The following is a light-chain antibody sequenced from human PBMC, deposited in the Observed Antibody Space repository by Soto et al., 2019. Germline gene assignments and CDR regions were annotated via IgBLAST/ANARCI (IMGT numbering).Light chain of an antibody. CDR1: SSDIGGYNY. CDR3: SSFVGSNQGI. Sequence: QSALTQPPSASGSPGQTVTISCTGTSSDIGGYNYVSWYQHHPGKAPKLVIFEVTKRPSGVPDRFSGSKSGNTASLTVSGLQAEDEADYYCSSFVGSNQGIFGTVTKLTVL. J-gene: IGLJ1*01. CDR2: EVT. V-gene: IGLV2-8*01.